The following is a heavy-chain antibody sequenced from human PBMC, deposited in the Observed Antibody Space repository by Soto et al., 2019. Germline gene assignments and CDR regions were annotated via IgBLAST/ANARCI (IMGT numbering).Heavy chain of an antibody. V-gene: IGHV3-30-3*01. Sequence: GGSLRLSCAASGFTFSSYSIHWVRQAPGKGLEWVAVISYDGSNKYCADSVKGRFTISRDNSKNTLYLQMNSLRAEDTTVYYCARPPAPFKLLSYFDYWGQGTLVTV. CDR2: ISYDGSNK. D-gene: IGHD2-2*01. CDR1: GFTFSSYS. J-gene: IGHJ4*02. CDR3: ARPPAPFKLLSYFDY.